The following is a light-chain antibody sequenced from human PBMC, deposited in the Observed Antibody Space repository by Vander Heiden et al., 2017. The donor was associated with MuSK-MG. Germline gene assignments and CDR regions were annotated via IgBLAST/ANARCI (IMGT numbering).Light chain of an antibody. V-gene: IGLV1-40*01. CDR3: QSYDSSLRGWI. CDR2: ANS. CDR1: SSNIGAAYD. J-gene: IGLJ2*01. Sequence: QSVLTQPPSVSGAPGPRVTISCTGTSSNIGAAYDVHWYQHLPGTAPRLLIYANSDRPSGVPDRFSGSKSGTSASLAIAGLQGEDEADYFCQSYDSSLRGWIFGGGTKLAVL.